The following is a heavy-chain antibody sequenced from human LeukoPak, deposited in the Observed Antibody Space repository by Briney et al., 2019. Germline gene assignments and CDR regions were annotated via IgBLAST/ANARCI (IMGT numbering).Heavy chain of an antibody. V-gene: IGHV4-39*01. J-gene: IGHJ4*02. Sequence: SETLSLTCTVSGGSISSSSYYWGWIRQPPGKGLEWIGSIYYSGSTYYNPSLKSRVTISVDTSKNQFSLKLSSVTAADTAVYYYARHLAVADLIDYWGQGTLVTVSS. D-gene: IGHD6-19*01. CDR2: IYYSGST. CDR1: GGSISSSSYY. CDR3: ARHLAVADLIDY.